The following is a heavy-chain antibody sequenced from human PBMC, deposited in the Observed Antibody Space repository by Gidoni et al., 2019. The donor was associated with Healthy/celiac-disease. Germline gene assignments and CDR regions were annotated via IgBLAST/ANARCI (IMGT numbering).Heavy chain of an antibody. J-gene: IGHJ4*02. D-gene: IGHD3-22*01. CDR2: IYHSGST. V-gene: IGHV4-38-2*01. CDR1: GYSISSGYY. Sequence: QVQLQESGPGLVKPSETLSLTCAVSGYSISSGYYWGWIRQPPGKGLEWIGSIYHSGSTYYNPSLKSRVTISVDTSKIQFSLKLSSVTAADTAVYYCARGYYYDSSGYYDSTVFDYWGQGTLVTVSS. CDR3: ARGYYYDSSGYYDSTVFDY.